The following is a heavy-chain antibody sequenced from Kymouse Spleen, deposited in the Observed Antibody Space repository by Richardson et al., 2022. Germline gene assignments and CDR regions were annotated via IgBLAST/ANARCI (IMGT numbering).Heavy chain of an antibody. D-gene: IGHD6-19*01. V-gene: IGHV3-15*01. J-gene: IGHJ4*02. CDR2: IKSKTDGGTT. Sequence: EVQLVESGGGLVKPGGSLRLSCAASGFTFSNAWMSWVRQAPGKGLEWVGRIKSKTDGGTTDYAAPVKGRFTISRDDSKNTLYLQMNSLKTEDTAVYYCTTGRWYSSGPYFDYWGQGTLVTVSS. CDR1: GFTFSNAW. CDR3: TTGRWYSSGPYFDY.